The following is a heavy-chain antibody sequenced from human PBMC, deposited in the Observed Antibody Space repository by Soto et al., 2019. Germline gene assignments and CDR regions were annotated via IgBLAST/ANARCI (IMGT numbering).Heavy chain of an antibody. CDR2: AYHSGRT. CDR1: GGFTSTNNW. Sequence: QLQLQESGPGLVRPSGTLSLTCAVSGGFTSTNNWWSWVRQPPGKWLEWIGDAYHSGRTEYNPSLKTPVRISVDKSKSQISLKLTSATAADTAVYYCARSPPSSYYGGSGTFDYWGQGTLVTVSS. D-gene: IGHD3-10*01. J-gene: IGHJ4*02. CDR3: ARSPPSSYYGGSGTFDY. V-gene: IGHV4-4*02.